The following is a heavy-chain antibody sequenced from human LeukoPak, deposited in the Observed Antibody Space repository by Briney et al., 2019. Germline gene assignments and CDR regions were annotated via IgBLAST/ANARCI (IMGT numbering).Heavy chain of an antibody. D-gene: IGHD1-14*01. Sequence: GGSLRLSCTASGFTFNTYAMNWVPQPPGKGLEWVSAISGSGDTTKCADPLKGRFTISRDNSKNTLYLQMDSLRAEDTAIYYCAKGLWHSISAGDYWGQGTLVTVSS. CDR2: ISGSGDTT. CDR1: GFTFNTYA. V-gene: IGHV3-23*01. J-gene: IGHJ4*02. CDR3: AKGLWHSISAGDY.